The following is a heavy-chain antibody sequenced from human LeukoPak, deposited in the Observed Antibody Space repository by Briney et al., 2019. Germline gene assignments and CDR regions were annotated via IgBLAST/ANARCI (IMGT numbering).Heavy chain of an antibody. V-gene: IGHV4-39*01. CDR1: GGSTSSSSYY. J-gene: IGHJ3*02. CDR2: IYYSGST. D-gene: IGHD3-9*01. Sequence: TSETLSLTCTVSGGSTSSSSYYWGWIRQPPGQGLEWIGSIYYSGSTYYNPSLKSRVTISVDTSKNQFSLKLSSVTAADTAVYYCAGPAYYDILTGYYTDAFDIWGQGTVVTVSS. CDR3: AGPAYYDILTGYYTDAFDI.